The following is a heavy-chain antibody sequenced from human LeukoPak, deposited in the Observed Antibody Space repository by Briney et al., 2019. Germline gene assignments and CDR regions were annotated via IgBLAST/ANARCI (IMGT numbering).Heavy chain of an antibody. Sequence: SETLSLTCTVSGGSISSTFWNWVRQPTGKGLEWIGFIYDNGSTKYSPSLKSRVTMSVDTSKKQFSLKLSSVTAADTAVYYCARDVGPTGNEYYFDSWGQGTLVTVSS. V-gene: IGHV4-59*01. CDR2: IYDNGST. CDR3: ARDVGPTGNEYYFDS. J-gene: IGHJ4*02. CDR1: GGSISSTF. D-gene: IGHD4-23*01.